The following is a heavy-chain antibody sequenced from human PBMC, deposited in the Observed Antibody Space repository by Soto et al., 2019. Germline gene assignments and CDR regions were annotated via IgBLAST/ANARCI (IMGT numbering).Heavy chain of an antibody. D-gene: IGHD6-13*01. CDR1: GYSFTSYW. J-gene: IGHJ6*02. Sequence: GESLKISCKGSGYSFTSYWISWVRQMPGKGLEWIGRIDPSDSYTNYSPSFQGHVTISADKSISTAYLQWSSLKASDTAMYYCARHSSSQYLDHFYYYYGMDVWGQGTTVTVSS. CDR2: IDPSDSYT. CDR3: ARHSSSQYLDHFYYYYGMDV. V-gene: IGHV5-10-1*01.